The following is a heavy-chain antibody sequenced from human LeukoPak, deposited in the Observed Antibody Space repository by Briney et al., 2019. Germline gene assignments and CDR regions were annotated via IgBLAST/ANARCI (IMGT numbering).Heavy chain of an antibody. D-gene: IGHD3-3*01. J-gene: IGHJ4*02. CDR1: GGSISSYY. Sequence: PSETLSLTCTVSGGSISSYYWSWIRQPAGKGLEWIGRIYASGSTNYNPSRKSRVTMSVDTSKNQVSLKLSSVTAADTAVYYCARDPSLFGGYFDYWGQGTLATVSS. CDR2: IYASGST. CDR3: ARDPSLFGGYFDY. V-gene: IGHV4-4*07.